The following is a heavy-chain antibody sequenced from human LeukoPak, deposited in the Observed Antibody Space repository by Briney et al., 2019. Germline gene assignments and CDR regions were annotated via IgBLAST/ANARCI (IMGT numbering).Heavy chain of an antibody. J-gene: IGHJ4*02. D-gene: IGHD4-17*01. CDR3: ARGGYGDGDY. V-gene: IGHV3-48*02. Sequence: GGSLRLSCAASAFTSSSYSMNWVRQAPGKGLEWVSYISSGGSTIYYADSVKGRFTISRDNAKNSLYLRMNSLRDEDTAVYYCARGGYGDGDYWGQGALVTVSS. CDR2: ISSGGSTI. CDR1: AFTSSSYS.